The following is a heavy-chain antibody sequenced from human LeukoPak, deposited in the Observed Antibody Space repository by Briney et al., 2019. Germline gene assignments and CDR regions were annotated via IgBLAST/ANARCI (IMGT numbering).Heavy chain of an antibody. V-gene: IGHV4-34*01. Sequence: SETLSLTCAVYGGSFSGNYWSWIRQPPGKGLEWIGEINQSGSTNYNPSLKSRVTISVDTSKNQFSLKLSSVTAADTAVYYCVRQYFSSWYAYWGQGTLVTVSS. CDR3: VRQYFSSWYAY. CDR2: INQSGST. CDR1: GGSFSGNY. J-gene: IGHJ4*02. D-gene: IGHD6-13*01.